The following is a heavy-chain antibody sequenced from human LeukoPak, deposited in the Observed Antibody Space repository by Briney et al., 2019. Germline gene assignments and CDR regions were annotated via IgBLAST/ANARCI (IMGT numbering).Heavy chain of an antibody. V-gene: IGHV4-4*02. CDR1: GGSISSRDW. Sequence: SGTLSLTCAVSGGSISSRDWWSWVRQPPGKGLEWIGEISHSGSTNYNPSLKSRVTISVDTSKNQFSLKLSSVTAADTAAYYCARYGSSSWLYYFDYWGQGTLVTVSS. D-gene: IGHD6-13*01. CDR3: ARYGSSSWLYYFDY. J-gene: IGHJ4*02. CDR2: ISHSGST.